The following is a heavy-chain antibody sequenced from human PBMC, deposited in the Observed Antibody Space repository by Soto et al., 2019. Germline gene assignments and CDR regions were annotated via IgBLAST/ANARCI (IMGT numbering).Heavy chain of an antibody. D-gene: IGHD1-20*01. CDR2: IYYSGST. CDR1: GGSISSYY. CDR3: ASALTENYYYYYMDV. V-gene: IGHV4-59*13. Sequence: PSETLSLTCTVSGGSISSYYWSWIRQPPGKGLYLIVYIYYSGSTYYNPSLKSRVTISVDTSKNQFSLKLSSVTAADTAVYYCASALTENYYYYYMDVWGKGTTVTVSS. J-gene: IGHJ6*03.